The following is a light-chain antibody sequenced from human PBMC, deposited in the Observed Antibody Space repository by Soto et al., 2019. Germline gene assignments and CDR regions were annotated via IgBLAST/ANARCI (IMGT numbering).Light chain of an antibody. J-gene: IGKJ1*01. Sequence: EIVLTHSPGTLSLSPGERATLSCRASQSVSSSYLAWYQQKPGQSPRLLIYRASTRATGIPDRFSGSGSGTDFTLSMARLEPEDFAVYYCHQYGSSPQMFGQGTKVDIK. CDR2: RAS. CDR1: QSVSSSY. V-gene: IGKV3-20*01. CDR3: HQYGSSPQM.